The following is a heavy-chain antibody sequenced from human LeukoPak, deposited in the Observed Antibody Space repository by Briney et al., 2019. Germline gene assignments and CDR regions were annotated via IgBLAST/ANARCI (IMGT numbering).Heavy chain of an antibody. V-gene: IGHV3-53*01. CDR1: GFSVSSNS. CDR3: ARRAGAYSHPYDY. Sequence: GSLRLSCTVSGFSVSSNSMSWVRQAPGKGLEWVSFIYSDNTHYSDSVKGRFTISRDNSKNTLYLQMNSLRAEDTAVYYCARRAGAYSHPYDYWGQGTLVTVSS. J-gene: IGHJ4*02. D-gene: IGHD4/OR15-4a*01. CDR2: IYSDNT.